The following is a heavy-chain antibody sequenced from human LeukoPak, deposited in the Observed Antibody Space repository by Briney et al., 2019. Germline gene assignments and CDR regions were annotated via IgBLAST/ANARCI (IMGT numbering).Heavy chain of an antibody. CDR2: ISWNSGSI. V-gene: IGHV3-9*01. Sequence: GGSLRLSCAASGFTFDDYAMHWVRQVPGEGLEWVSGISWNSGSIDYADSVKGRFVISRDNAKNILYLQMNSLRTEDTALYYCTKDKGSYISCYYHDNYGMDVWGQGTTVTVS. J-gene: IGHJ6*02. CDR1: GFTFDDYA. CDR3: TKDKGSYISCYYHDNYGMDV. D-gene: IGHD2-2*01.